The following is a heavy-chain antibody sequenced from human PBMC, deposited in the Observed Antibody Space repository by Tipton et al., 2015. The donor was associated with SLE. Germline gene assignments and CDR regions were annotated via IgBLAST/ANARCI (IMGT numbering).Heavy chain of an antibody. CDR2: IHHSGST. CDR3: ARDQVGVGDFDY. J-gene: IGHJ4*02. D-gene: IGHD3-16*01. CDR1: GGSISSSSYY. Sequence: TLSLTCTVSGGSISSSSYYWGWIRQPPGKGLEWIGYIHHSGSTNYNPSLQSRVTISRDPSKNQFSLKLISATGADTAGYYCARDQVGVGDFDYWSQGTLVTVSS. V-gene: IGHV4-61*01.